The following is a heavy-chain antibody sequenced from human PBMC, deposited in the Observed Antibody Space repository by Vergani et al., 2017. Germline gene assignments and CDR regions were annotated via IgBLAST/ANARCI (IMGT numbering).Heavy chain of an antibody. CDR1: GFTFSSYG. D-gene: IGHD3-22*01. CDR2: ISSSSSTI. CDR3: ARSDSSGYYYYYYYMDV. J-gene: IGHJ6*03. Sequence: EVQLLESGGGLVQPGGSLRLSCAASGFTFSSYGMHWVRQAPGKGLEWVSYISSSSSTIYYADSVKGRFTISRDNAKNSLYLQMNSLRAEDTAVYYCARSDSSGYYYYYYYMDVWGKGTTVTVSS. V-gene: IGHV3-48*01.